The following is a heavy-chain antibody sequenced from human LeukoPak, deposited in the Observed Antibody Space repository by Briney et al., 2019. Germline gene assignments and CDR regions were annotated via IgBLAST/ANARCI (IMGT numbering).Heavy chain of an antibody. CDR1: GFTFSAYW. J-gene: IGHJ3*02. CDR2: ISSSGSTI. V-gene: IGHV3-48*04. Sequence: GGSLRLSCAASGFTFSAYWMHWVRQAPGKGLEWVSSISSSGSTIYYADSVKGRFTISRDNAKKSLYLQMNSLRVEDTAVYYCARDNYAMVTASSAAFDIWGQGTVVAVSS. CDR3: ARDNYAMVTASSAAFDI. D-gene: IGHD2-21*02.